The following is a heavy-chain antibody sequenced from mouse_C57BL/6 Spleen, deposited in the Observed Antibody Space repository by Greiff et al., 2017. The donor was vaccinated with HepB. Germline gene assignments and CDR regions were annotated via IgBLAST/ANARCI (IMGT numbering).Heavy chain of an antibody. D-gene: IGHD2-2*01. Sequence: VQLQQPGAELVKPGASVKLSCKASGYTFTSYWMHWVKQRPGQGLEWIGMIHPNSGSTNYNEKFKSKATLTVDKSSSTAYMQLSSLTSEDSAVYYCARSGYGYDGYYFDYWGQGTTLTVSS. CDR3: ARSGYGYDGYYFDY. V-gene: IGHV1-64*01. CDR1: GYTFTSYW. CDR2: IHPNSGST. J-gene: IGHJ2*01.